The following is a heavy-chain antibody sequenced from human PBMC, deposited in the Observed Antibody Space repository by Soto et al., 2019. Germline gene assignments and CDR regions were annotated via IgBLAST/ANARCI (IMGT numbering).Heavy chain of an antibody. CDR1: GGTFSSYA. Sequence: QVQLVQSGAEVKKPGSSVKVSCKASGGTFSSYATSWVRQAPGQGLEWVGGIIPIFGTANYAQKLQGRVTITADESTSTADMELSSLRSEDTAVYYCAREQQTTPSGYYYGMDVWGQGTTVTVSS. D-gene: IGHD1-7*01. V-gene: IGHV1-69*01. J-gene: IGHJ6*02. CDR2: IIPIFGTA. CDR3: AREQQTTPSGYYYGMDV.